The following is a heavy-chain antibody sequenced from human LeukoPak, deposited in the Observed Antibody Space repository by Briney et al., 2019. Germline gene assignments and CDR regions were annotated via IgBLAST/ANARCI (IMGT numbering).Heavy chain of an antibody. CDR2: ISSSSSYI. J-gene: IGHJ4*02. CDR3: ARDAETYDWSGGYFDY. CDR1: GFTFSSYS. Sequence: GGSLRLSCAASGFTFSSYSMNWVRQAPGKGLEWVSSISSSSSYIYYADSVKGRFTISRDDAKNSLYLQMNSLRAEDTAVYYRARDAETYDWSGGYFDYWGQGTLVTVSS. V-gene: IGHV3-21*01. D-gene: IGHD3-3*01.